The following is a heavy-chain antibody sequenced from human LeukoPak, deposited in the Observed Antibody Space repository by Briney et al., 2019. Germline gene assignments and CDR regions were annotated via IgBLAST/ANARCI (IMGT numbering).Heavy chain of an antibody. CDR1: GGSMSSYY. CDR3: AGVHQLPDNWFDP. CDR2: IYYSGST. D-gene: IGHD2-2*01. V-gene: IGHV4-59*01. Sequence: PSETLSLTCTVAGGSMSSYYWSWIRQPPGKGLEWIGYIYYSGSTNYNPSLKSRVTISVDTSKNQFSLKLSSVTAADTAVYYCAGVHQLPDNWFDPWGQGTLVTVSS. J-gene: IGHJ5*02.